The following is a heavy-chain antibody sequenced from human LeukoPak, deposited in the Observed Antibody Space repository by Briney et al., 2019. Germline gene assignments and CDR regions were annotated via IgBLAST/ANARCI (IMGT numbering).Heavy chain of an antibody. Sequence: SETLSLTCAVYGGSFSGYYWSWIRQPPGKGLEWIGEINHSGSTNYNPSLKSRVTTSVDTSKNQFSLKLSSVTAADTAVYYCARSRAVVRGTPKGGMDVWGKGTTVTVPS. CDR1: GGSFSGYY. CDR2: INHSGST. CDR3: ARSRAVVRGTPKGGMDV. J-gene: IGHJ6*04. V-gene: IGHV4-34*01. D-gene: IGHD3-10*01.